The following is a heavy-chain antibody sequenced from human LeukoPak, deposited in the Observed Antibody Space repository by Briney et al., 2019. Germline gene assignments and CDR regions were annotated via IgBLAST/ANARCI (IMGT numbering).Heavy chain of an antibody. Sequence: SGGSLRLSCAASGFTFSSYGMSWVRQAPGKGLEWVSAISGSGGSTYYADSVKGRFTISRDNSKNTLYLQMNSLRAEDTAVYYCAKVGYYYDSSGYIDYWGQGTLVTVSS. V-gene: IGHV3-23*01. CDR2: ISGSGGST. J-gene: IGHJ4*02. D-gene: IGHD3-22*01. CDR1: GFTFSSYG. CDR3: AKVGYYYDSSGYIDY.